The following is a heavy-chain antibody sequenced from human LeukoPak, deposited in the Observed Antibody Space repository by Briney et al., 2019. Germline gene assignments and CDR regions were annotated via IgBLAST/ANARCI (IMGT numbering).Heavy chain of an antibody. V-gene: IGHV3-21*01. D-gene: IGHD3-22*01. Sequence: PGGSLRLSCAAAGFTFSSYSMNWVRQAPGKGLECVSSISSSSYIYYADSVKGRFTISRDNAKNSLYLQMNSLRAEDTAVYYCARDYETISAYYYDSSGYSFFDYWGQGTLVTVSS. CDR1: GFTFSSYS. CDR2: ISSSSYI. CDR3: ARDYETISAYYYDSSGYSFFDY. J-gene: IGHJ4*02.